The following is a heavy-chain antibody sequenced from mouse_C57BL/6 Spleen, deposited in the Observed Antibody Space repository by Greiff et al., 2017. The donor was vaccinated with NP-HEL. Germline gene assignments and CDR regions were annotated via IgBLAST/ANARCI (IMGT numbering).Heavy chain of an antibody. CDR2: INPYNGGT. Sequence: VQLQQSGPVLVKPGASVKMSCKASGYTFTDYYMNWVKQSHGKSLEWIGVINPYNGGTSYNQKFKGKATLTVDKSSSTAYMELNSLTSDDSAVYYCAREEGYYYGSSGYWGQGTTLTVSS. V-gene: IGHV1-19*01. CDR3: AREEGYYYGSSGY. CDR1: GYTFTDYY. J-gene: IGHJ2*01. D-gene: IGHD1-1*01.